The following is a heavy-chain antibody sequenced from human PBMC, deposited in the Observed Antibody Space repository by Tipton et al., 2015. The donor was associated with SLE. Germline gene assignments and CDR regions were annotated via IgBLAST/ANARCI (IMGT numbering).Heavy chain of an antibody. CDR2: IWYDGSNK. CDR3: ARSIAAAGRDDAFDI. CDR1: GFTFSSYG. D-gene: IGHD6-13*01. J-gene: IGHJ3*02. Sequence: QLVQSGGGVVQPGRSLRLSCAASGFTFSSYGMHWVRQAPGKGLEWVAVIWYDGSNKYYADSVKGRFTISRDNSKNTLYLQMNSLRAEDTAVYYCARSIAAAGRDDAFDIWGQGTMVTVSS. V-gene: IGHV3-33*08.